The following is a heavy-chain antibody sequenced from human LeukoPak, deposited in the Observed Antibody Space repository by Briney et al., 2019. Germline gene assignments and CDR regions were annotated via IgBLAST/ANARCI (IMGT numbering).Heavy chain of an antibody. Sequence: PGGSLRLSCAASGFTFSSYGMHWVRQAPGKELEWVAVISYDGSNKYYADSVKGRFTISRDNSKNTLYLQMNSLRAEDTAVYYCAKNLAAFDYWGQGTLVTVSS. CDR3: AKNLAAFDY. D-gene: IGHD6-13*01. CDR2: ISYDGSNK. J-gene: IGHJ4*02. CDR1: GFTFSSYG. V-gene: IGHV3-30*18.